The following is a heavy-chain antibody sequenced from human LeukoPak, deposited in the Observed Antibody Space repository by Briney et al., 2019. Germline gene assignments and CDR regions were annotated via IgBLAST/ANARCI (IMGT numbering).Heavy chain of an antibody. CDR1: GYTFTSYA. CDR2: INTNTGNP. V-gene: IGHV7-4-1*02. D-gene: IGHD6-13*01. CDR3: ARDQSSRWSDYYYMDV. J-gene: IGHJ6*03. Sequence: ASVEVSCKASGYTFTSYAMNWVRQAPGQGLEWMGWINTNTGNPTYAQGFTGRFVFSLDTSVSTAYLQISSLKAEDTAVYYCARDQSSRWSDYYYMDVWGKGTTVTVSS.